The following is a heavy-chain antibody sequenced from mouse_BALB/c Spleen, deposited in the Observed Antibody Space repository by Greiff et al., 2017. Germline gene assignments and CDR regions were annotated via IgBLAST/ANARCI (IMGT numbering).Heavy chain of an antibody. J-gene: IGHJ3*01. D-gene: IGHD2-14*01. CDR3: SADYRYDWLAY. CDR2: IDPENGDT. CDR1: GFNIKDYY. V-gene: IGHV14-4*02. Sequence: EVQLQQSGAELVRSGASVKLSCTASGFNIKDYYMHWVKQRPEQGLEWIGWIDPENGDTEYAPKFQGKATMTADTSSNTAYLQLSSLTYEDTAVYYGSADYRYDWLAYWGQGTLVTVSA.